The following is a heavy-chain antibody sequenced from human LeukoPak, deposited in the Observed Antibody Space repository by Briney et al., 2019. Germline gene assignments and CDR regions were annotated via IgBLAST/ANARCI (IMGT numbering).Heavy chain of an antibody. V-gene: IGHV1-69*05. D-gene: IGHD2-15*01. CDR2: IIPIFGTA. CDR3: ASCSGGSCHAIEYPGGYYYYMDV. CDR1: GGTFSSYA. J-gene: IGHJ6*03. Sequence: VASVKVSCKASGGTFSSYAISWVRQAPGQGLEWMGGIIPIFGTANYAQKFQGRVTITTNESTSTAYMELSSLRSEDTAVYYCASCSGGSCHAIEYPGGYYYYMDVWGKGTTVTVSS.